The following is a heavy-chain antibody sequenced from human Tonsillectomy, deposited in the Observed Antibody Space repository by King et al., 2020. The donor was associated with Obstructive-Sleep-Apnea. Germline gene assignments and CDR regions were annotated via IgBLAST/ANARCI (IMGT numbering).Heavy chain of an antibody. V-gene: IGHV3-30*02. D-gene: IGHD7-27*01. CDR2: IRYDGSHK. Sequence: VQLVESGGGVVQPGGSLRLSCAASGFTFINYGMHWVRQAPGKGLEWVAFIRYDGSHKYYADSVKGRFTISRDTAKNTLDLQMNSLRAEDTAMYYCAKGWGNYFDYWGQGTLVTVSS. CDR1: GFTFINYG. J-gene: IGHJ4*02. CDR3: AKGWGNYFDY.